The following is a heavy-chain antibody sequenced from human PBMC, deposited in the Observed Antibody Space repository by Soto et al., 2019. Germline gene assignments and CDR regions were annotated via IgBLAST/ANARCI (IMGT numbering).Heavy chain of an antibody. CDR1: GGSISSYY. CDR2: IYYSGST. J-gene: IGHJ3*02. V-gene: IGHV4-59*01. CDR3: ARGSPVGSYAFDI. Sequence: PSETLSLTCTVSGGSISSYYWSWIRQPPGKGLEWIGYIYYSGSTNYNPSLKSRVTISVDTSKNQFSLKLSSVTAADTAVYYCARGSPVGSYAFDIWGQGTMVTVSS. D-gene: IGHD2-2*03.